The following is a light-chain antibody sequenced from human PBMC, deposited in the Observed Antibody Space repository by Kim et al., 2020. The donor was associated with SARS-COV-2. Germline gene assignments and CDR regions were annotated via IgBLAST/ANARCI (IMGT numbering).Light chain of an antibody. CDR2: DAS. Sequence: EIVLTQSPATLSLSPGERASLSCRASQSVGTSLVWYQQKVGQAPRLLIYDASKRATDIPAKFSGSGSGTDFTLTISNLESEDFAVYYCLQRSDWPLTFGGGTKVDIK. CDR3: LQRSDWPLT. V-gene: IGKV3-11*01. CDR1: QSVGTS. J-gene: IGKJ4*01.